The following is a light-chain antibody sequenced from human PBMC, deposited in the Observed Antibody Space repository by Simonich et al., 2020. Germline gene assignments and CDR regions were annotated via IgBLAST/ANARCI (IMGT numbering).Light chain of an antibody. CDR3: QQYYSTPYT. J-gene: IGKJ2*01. V-gene: IGKV4-1*01. CDR1: QSGVYSSNNKNY. Sequence: DIVMTQSPDSLAVSLGERATINCKSSQSGVYSSNNKNYLAWYQQTPGQPPKLLIYWASTRESGVPDRFSGSGSGTDFTLTISSLQAEDVAVYYCQQYYSTPYTFGQGTKLEIK. CDR2: WAS.